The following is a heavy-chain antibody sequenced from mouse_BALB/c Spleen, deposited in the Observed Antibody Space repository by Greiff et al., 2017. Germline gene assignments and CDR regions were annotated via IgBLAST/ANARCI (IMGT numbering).Heavy chain of an antibody. Sequence: QVQLQQSGAELARPGASVKMSCKASGYTFTSYTMHWVKQRPGQGLEWIGYINPSSGYTNYNQKFKDRPTLTADKSSSTAYMQLSSLTSEDSAVYYCAIYDGYYCLAYWGQGTLVTVSA. CDR1: GYTFTSYT. D-gene: IGHD2-3*01. V-gene: IGHV1-4*01. CDR3: AIYDGYYCLAY. CDR2: INPSSGYT. J-gene: IGHJ3*01.